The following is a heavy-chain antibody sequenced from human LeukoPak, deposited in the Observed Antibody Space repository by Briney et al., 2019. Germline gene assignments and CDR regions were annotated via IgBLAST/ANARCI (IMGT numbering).Heavy chain of an antibody. CDR2: IVASGGDT. V-gene: IGHV3-23*01. J-gene: IGHJ4*02. Sequence: GGSLRLSCAAPRVTFKNYAITWVRQAPGKGLEWVSAIVASGGDTYYADSVKGRFTISGDNSKSTVFLQMSSLRAGDAAIYYCANTSSGYSDNWGQGALVTVSS. CDR1: RVTFKNYA. D-gene: IGHD3-22*01. CDR3: ANTSSGYSDN.